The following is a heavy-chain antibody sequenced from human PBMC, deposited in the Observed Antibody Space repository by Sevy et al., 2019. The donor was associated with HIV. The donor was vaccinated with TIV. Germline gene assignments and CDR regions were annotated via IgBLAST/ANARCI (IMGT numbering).Heavy chain of an antibody. Sequence: ASLQVSCKTSGYTFTSHDISWVRQATGQGLEWMGWMNTDSGHTTFTQKFKGRVSITRYTSTGTAYMEMRSLRAEDTAEYYCARGRHENSKEYEGPAAFDIWGQGTVVTVSS. CDR1: GYTFTSHD. J-gene: IGHJ3*02. V-gene: IGHV1-8*03. CDR2: MNTDSGHT. D-gene: IGHD6-6*01. CDR3: ARGRHENSKEYEGPAAFDI.